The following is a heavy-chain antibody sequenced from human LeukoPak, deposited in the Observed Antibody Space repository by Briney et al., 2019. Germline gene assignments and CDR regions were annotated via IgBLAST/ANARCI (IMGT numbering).Heavy chain of an antibody. Sequence: ASVKVSCKASGYTFTGYYMHWVRQAPGQGLEWMGRINPNSGGTNYAQKFQGRVTMTRDTSISTVYMELSSLRSEDTAVYYCASTAMGQFDYWGQGTLVTVSS. J-gene: IGHJ4*02. CDR2: INPNSGGT. CDR1: GYTFTGYY. V-gene: IGHV1-2*06. D-gene: IGHD5-18*01. CDR3: ASTAMGQFDY.